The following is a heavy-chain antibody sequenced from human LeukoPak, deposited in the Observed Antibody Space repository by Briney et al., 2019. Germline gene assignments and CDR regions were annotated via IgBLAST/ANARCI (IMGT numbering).Heavy chain of an antibody. CDR2: RHYRGTT. V-gene: IGHV4-59*02. D-gene: IGHD3-10*01. CDR1: GDSVTTYY. J-gene: IGHJ4*02. CDR3: AKDQEYYYGSGSLIIDY. Sequence: SETLSLTCTVSGDSVTTYYWSWIRQPPGKGLEWIASRHYRGTTNYNPSLESRVTISVDTSRKQFPLKLSSVTAADTAVYYCAKDQEYYYGSGSLIIDYWGQGTLVTVSS.